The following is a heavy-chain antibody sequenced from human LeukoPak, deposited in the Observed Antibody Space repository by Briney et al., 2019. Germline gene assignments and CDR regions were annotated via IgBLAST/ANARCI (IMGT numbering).Heavy chain of an antibody. Sequence: SEALSLTCTVSGGSISSYYWSWIRQPPGKGLEWIGYIYYSGSTNYNPSLKSRVTISIDMSKNQFSLKVNSVTAADTAVYYCARGSGGYSGYVGYYYYYYMDVWGKGTTVTISS. CDR2: IYYSGST. D-gene: IGHD5-12*01. CDR3: ARGSGGYSGYVGYYYYYYMDV. V-gene: IGHV4-59*12. J-gene: IGHJ6*03. CDR1: GGSISSYY.